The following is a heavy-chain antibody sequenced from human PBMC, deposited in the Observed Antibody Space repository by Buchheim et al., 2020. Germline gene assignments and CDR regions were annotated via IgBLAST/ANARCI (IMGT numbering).Heavy chain of an antibody. CDR1: GGTFSSYA. CDR3: ATFLWFGELLYYYYGMDV. J-gene: IGHJ6*02. Sequence: QVQLVQSGAEVKKPGSSVKVSCKASGGTFSSYAISWVRQAPGQGLEWMGRIIPILGIANYAQKFQGRVTINADKSTSTAYMELSSLRSEDTAVYYCATFLWFGELLYYYYGMDVWGQGTT. D-gene: IGHD3-10*01. V-gene: IGHV1-69*04. CDR2: IIPILGIA.